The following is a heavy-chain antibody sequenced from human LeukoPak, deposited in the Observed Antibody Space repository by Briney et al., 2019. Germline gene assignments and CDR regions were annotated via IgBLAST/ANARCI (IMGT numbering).Heavy chain of an antibody. D-gene: IGHD2-15*01. CDR3: ARALGYCSGGSCTRGYNWFDP. J-gene: IGHJ5*02. CDR2: IYYSGST. V-gene: IGHV4-59*08. CDR1: GGSISSYY. Sequence: SETLSLTCTVSGGSISSYYWSWIRQPPGKGLEWIGYIYYSGSTNYNPSLKSRVTISVDTSMNQFSLKLSFVTTADTAVYYCARALGYCSGGSCTRGYNWFDPWGQGTLVTVPS.